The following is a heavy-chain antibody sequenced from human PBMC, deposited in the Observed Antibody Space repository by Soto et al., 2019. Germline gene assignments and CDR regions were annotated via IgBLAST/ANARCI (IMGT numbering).Heavy chain of an antibody. J-gene: IGHJ4*02. CDR1: GGSLRNSG. CDR2: IIPIIGTP. D-gene: IGHD3-10*01. CDR3: ARERDGSGSLSYYFDQ. V-gene: IGHV1-69*13. Sequence: SVKVSCKTSGGSLRNSGINWVRQAPGQGLEWVGGIIPIIGTPNYLQRLQTRVTITADESTNTAFLELGSLRFDDTAIYYCARERDGSGSLSYYFDQWGQGTLVTVSS.